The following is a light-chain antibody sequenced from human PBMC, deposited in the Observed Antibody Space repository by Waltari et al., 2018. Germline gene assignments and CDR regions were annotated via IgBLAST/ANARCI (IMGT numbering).Light chain of an antibody. J-gene: IGLJ3*02. Sequence: QSALTQPRSVSGSPGQSVTISCTGTSSDVGGYNYVSWYQQHPGKAPQLMIYDVNSGPSGVPDRFSGSKSGNTASLTISGLQAEDEADYYCCSYAGSALRVFGGGTKLTVL. V-gene: IGLV2-11*01. CDR1: SSDVGGYNY. CDR2: DVN. CDR3: CSYAGSALRV.